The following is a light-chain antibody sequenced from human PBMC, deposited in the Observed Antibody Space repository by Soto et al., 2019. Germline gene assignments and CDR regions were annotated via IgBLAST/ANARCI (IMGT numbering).Light chain of an antibody. CDR1: QSVSIN. Sequence: EVVMTQSPATLSVSPGERATLSCRASQSVSINLAWYQQKPGQAPRLLIHGASTRAIGIPARFSGSGCGTEFTLTISSLQSEDFAVYYCQQYNNWPPWTFGQGTKVDIK. V-gene: IGKV3-15*01. J-gene: IGKJ1*01. CDR3: QQYNNWPPWT. CDR2: GAS.